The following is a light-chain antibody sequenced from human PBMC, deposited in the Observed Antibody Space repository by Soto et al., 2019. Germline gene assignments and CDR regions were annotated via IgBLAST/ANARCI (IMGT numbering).Light chain of an antibody. CDR1: QSVTNW. Sequence: DIQMTQSPSTLSASVGDRVTITCGACQSVTNWLAWYQQKPGKAPNLLIYDASRLQSGIPSRFSGSGSGTEFTLTFSSLQPDDFATYYCQQYTTYPYTFGQGTKLEIK. J-gene: IGKJ2*01. V-gene: IGKV1-5*01. CDR2: DAS. CDR3: QQYTTYPYT.